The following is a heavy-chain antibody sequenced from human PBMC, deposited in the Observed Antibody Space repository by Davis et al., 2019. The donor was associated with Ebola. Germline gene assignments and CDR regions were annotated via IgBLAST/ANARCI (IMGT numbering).Heavy chain of an antibody. CDR3: AKQRGVGAIDYDY. CDR2: IYYSGST. Sequence: SETLSLTCTVSGGSISSYYWSWIRQPPGKGLEWIGYIYYSGSTNYNPSLKSRVTISVDTSKNQFSLKLSSVTAADTAVYYCAKQRGVGAIDYDYWGRGTVVTVSS. CDR1: GGSISSYY. V-gene: IGHV4-59*01. J-gene: IGHJ4*02. D-gene: IGHD1-26*01.